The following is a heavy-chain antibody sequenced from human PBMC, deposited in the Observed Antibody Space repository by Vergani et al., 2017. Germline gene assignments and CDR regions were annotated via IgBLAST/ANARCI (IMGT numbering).Heavy chain of an antibody. D-gene: IGHD4-17*01. J-gene: IGHJ6*03. CDR2: IGGSGVHT. CDR1: GFTFSSYA. Sequence: EVQLLESGGGLLQPGGSLRLSCAASGFTFSSYAMSWVRQAPGKGLEWVSLIGGSGVHTYYADSVKGRFTISRDNSKNTLYLQMNSLRAEDTAVYYCAKSAFSDYSSLHHFYYMDVWGKGTTVTVPS. CDR3: AKSAFSDYSSLHHFYYMDV. V-gene: IGHV3-23*01.